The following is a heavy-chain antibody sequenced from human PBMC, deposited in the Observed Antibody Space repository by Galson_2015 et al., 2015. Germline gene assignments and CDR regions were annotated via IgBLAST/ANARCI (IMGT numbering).Heavy chain of an antibody. Sequence: LSLTCAVYGGSFSGYYWSWIRQPPGKGLEWIGEINHSGSTNYNPSLKSRVTISVDTSKNQFSLKLSSVTAADTAVYYCARGGILLWFRELYYDYWGQGTLVTVSS. V-gene: IGHV4-34*01. J-gene: IGHJ4*02. D-gene: IGHD3-10*01. CDR1: GGSFSGYY. CDR2: INHSGST. CDR3: ARGGILLWFRELYYDY.